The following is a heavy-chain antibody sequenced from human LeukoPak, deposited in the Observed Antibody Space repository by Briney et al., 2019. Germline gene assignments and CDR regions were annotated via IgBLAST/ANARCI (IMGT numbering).Heavy chain of an antibody. D-gene: IGHD6-6*01. J-gene: IGHJ6*03. CDR3: TTQYSSSSPDYYYYYMDV. V-gene: IGHV3-73*01. Sequence: QTGGSLRLSCAASGFTFSGSAMHWVRQASGKGLEWVGRIRSKANSYATAYAASVKGRFTISRDDTKNTAYLQMNSLKTEDTAVYYCTTQYSSSSPDYYYYYMDVWGKGTTVTVSS. CDR1: GFTFSGSA. CDR2: IRSKANSYAT.